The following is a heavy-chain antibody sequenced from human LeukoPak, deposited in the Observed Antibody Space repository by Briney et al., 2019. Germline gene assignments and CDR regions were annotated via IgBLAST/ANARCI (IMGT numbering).Heavy chain of an antibody. CDR1: GFTFSNYA. CDR3: AKDGSSSWSGSVYFDY. J-gene: IGHJ4*02. V-gene: IGHV3-30*04. Sequence: GRSLRLSCEASGFTFSNYAMHWVRQAPGKGLEWVAVISYDGSNKYYADSVKGRFTISRDNSKNTLYLQMNSLRAEDTAVYYCAKDGSSSWSGSVYFDYWGQGTLVTVSS. CDR2: ISYDGSNK. D-gene: IGHD6-13*01.